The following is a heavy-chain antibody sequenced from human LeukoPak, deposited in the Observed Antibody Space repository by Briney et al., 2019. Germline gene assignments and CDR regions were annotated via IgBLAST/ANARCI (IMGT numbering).Heavy chain of an antibody. V-gene: IGHV3-73*01. J-gene: IGHJ6*03. CDR1: GFTFSGSA. CDR3: TREYTAMDKYYYYYYMDV. D-gene: IGHD5-18*01. CDR2: IRSKANSYET. Sequence: PGGSLRLSCAASGFTFSGSAMHWVRQASGKGLEWVGRIRSKANSYETAYAASVKGRFTISRDDSKNTAYLQMNSLKTEDTAVYYCTREYTAMDKYYYYYYMDVWGKGTTVTVSS.